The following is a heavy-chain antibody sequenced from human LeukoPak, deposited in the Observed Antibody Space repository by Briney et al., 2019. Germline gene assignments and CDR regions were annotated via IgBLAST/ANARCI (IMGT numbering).Heavy chain of an antibody. J-gene: IGHJ4*02. CDR2: VRYDGSNK. Sequence: GGSLRLSCAASGFNFNNYGMNWVRQAPGKGLEWVAFVRYDGSNKYYAESVKGRFTVSRDNARNTLYLQMSSLRPEDTAVYYCASSPLPGDSSGYYYFDYWGQGTLVTVSS. CDR3: ASSPLPGDSSGYYYFDY. V-gene: IGHV3-30*02. D-gene: IGHD3-22*01. CDR1: GFNFNNYG.